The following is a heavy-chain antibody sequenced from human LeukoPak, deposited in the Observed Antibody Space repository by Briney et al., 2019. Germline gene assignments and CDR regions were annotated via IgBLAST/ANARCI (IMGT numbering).Heavy chain of an antibody. CDR1: GFTFSPYA. V-gene: IGHV3-23*01. D-gene: IGHD3-3*01. J-gene: IGHJ6*03. Sequence: PGGSLRLSCAASGFTFSPYAMGWARQAPGKGLEWVSGISGAGTIHYVDSVKGRFTISRDNSKNTVYLQMNSLRAEDTAVYYCTRGILEWVDYYYYMDVWGTGTTVTVSS. CDR3: TRGILEWVDYYYYMDV. CDR2: ISGAGTI.